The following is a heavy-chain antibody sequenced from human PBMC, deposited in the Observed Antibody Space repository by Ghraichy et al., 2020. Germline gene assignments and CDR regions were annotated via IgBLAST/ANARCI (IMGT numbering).Heavy chain of an antibody. V-gene: IGHV4-4*07. D-gene: IGHD3-10*01. CDR1: GGSISSYY. CDR3: ARARVTPFYYYYYMDV. J-gene: IGHJ6*03. CDR2: IYTSGST. Sequence: SETLSLTCTVSGGSISSYYWSWIRQPAGKGLEWIGRIYTSGSTNYNPSLKSRVTMSVDTSKNQFSLKLSSVTAADTAVYYCARARVTPFYYYYYMDVWGKGTTVTVSS.